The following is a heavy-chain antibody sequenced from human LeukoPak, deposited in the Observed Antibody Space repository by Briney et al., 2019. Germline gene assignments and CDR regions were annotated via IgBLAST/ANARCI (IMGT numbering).Heavy chain of an antibody. V-gene: IGHV4-39*07. D-gene: IGHD3-22*01. J-gene: IGHJ3*02. CDR1: GDSIRSSSYY. CDR3: ARGVVMSDAFDI. CDR2: IYYSGST. Sequence: SETLSLTCTVSGDSIRSSSYYWGWIRQPPGKGLEWIGSIYYSGSTYYNPSLKSRVTILVDTSKNQFSLKLSSVTAADTAVYYCARGVVMSDAFDIWGQGTMVTVSS.